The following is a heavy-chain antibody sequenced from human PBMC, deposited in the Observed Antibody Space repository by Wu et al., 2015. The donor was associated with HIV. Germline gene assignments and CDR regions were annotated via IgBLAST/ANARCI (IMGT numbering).Heavy chain of an antibody. CDR3: AGGGNEDDYFDTTGYYGLNAFDL. J-gene: IGHJ3*01. CDR1: GGTFSSYT. Sequence: QVQLVAVVGREVKKPGSSVKVSCKASGGTFSSYTISWVRQAPGQGPEWMGAFIPMINIPTYSQKFQGRVTITTDVSSNTAYLELSSLRSEDTALYYCAGGGNEDDYFDTTGYYGLNAFDLWGQGTMVTVSS. D-gene: IGHD3-22*01. V-gene: IGHV1-69*16. CDR2: FIPMINIP.